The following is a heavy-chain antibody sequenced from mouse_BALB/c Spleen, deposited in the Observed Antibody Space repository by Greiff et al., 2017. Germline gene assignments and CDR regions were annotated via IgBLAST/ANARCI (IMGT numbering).Heavy chain of an antibody. D-gene: IGHD2-4*01. CDR2: IDPETGGT. V-gene: IGHV1-15*01. J-gene: IGHJ3*01. Sequence: VQLQQSGAELVRPGASVTLSCKASGYTFTDYEMYWVKQTPVHGLEWIGAIDPETGGTAYNQKFKGKATLTADKSSTTAYMELRSLTSEDSAVYYCTSMITTPPAYWGQGTLVTVSA. CDR3: TSMITTPPAY. CDR1: GYTFTDYE.